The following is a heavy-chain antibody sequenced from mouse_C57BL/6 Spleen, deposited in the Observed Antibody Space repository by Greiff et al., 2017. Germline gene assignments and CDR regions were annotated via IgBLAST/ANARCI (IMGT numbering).Heavy chain of an antibody. CDR2: IYPGDGDT. V-gene: IGHV1-80*01. CDR3: ARSVYDYNYAMDY. Sequence: QVQLQQSGAELVKPGASVKISCKASGYAFSSYWMNWVKQRPGKGLEWIGQIYPGDGDTNYNGKFKGKATLTADKPSSTAYMQLSSMTSEDSAVYFCARSVYDYNYAMDYWGQRTSVTVST. D-gene: IGHD2-4*01. CDR1: GYAFSSYW. J-gene: IGHJ4*01.